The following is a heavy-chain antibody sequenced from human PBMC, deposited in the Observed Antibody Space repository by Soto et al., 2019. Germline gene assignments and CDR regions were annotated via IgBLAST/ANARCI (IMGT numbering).Heavy chain of an antibody. CDR2: IIPTFASP. CDR3: ARYRVMRGNSYYYGMDV. J-gene: IGHJ6*02. CDR1: GGTFSNFA. D-gene: IGHD2-8*01. V-gene: IGHV1-69*12. Sequence: QVQLVQSGAEVKKPGSSVKVSCKASGGTFSNFAISWVRQAPGQGLEWMGAIIPTFASPYYAQRFQGRISITADASTTTAFMEVSSLRSDDTAVYFCARYRVMRGNSYYYGMDVWGQGTTVTVSS.